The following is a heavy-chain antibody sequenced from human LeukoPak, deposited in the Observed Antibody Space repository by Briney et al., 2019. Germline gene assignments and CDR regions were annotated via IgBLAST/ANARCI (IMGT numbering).Heavy chain of an antibody. Sequence: GGSLRLSFEAPGFTFTNAWMSWVRQAPGKGLEWGGRIRRKTDGGTADYAAPVMGRFTISRDDSNNTLYLQMNSLKTEDTAVYYCISGFCSSASCYAWGRGTLVIVSS. J-gene: IGHJ4*02. CDR1: GFTFTNAW. CDR3: ISGFCSSASCYA. V-gene: IGHV3-15*01. CDR2: IRRKTDGGTA. D-gene: IGHD2-2*01.